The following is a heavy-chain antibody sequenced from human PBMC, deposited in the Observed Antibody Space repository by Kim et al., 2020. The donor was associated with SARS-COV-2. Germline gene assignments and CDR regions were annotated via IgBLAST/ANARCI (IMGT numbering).Heavy chain of an antibody. CDR1: GFTFSSYS. CDR3: ARGARILGYLEAFDI. CDR2: ISSSSSTI. D-gene: IGHD5-12*01. Sequence: GGSLRLSCAASGFTFSSYSMNWVRQAPGKGLEWVSYISSSSSTIYYADSVKGRFTISRDNAKNSLYLQMNSLRDEDTTVYYCARGARILGYLEAFDIWGQGTMVTVSS. V-gene: IGHV3-48*02. J-gene: IGHJ3*02.